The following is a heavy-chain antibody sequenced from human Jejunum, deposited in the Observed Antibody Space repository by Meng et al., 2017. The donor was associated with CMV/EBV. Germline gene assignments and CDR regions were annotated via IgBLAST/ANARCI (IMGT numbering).Heavy chain of an antibody. J-gene: IGHJ4*02. D-gene: IGHD2-21*02. Sequence: YAMHWVRQAPGKGLEWVALISYDGRNKYYADSVKGRFTISRDNSKNTLYLQMTSLRPEDTAVYYCARDRSLYCGGDCYFFDLWGRGTLVTVSS. V-gene: IGHV3-30*04. CDR3: ARDRSLYCGGDCYFFDL. CDR1: YA. CDR2: ISYDGRNK.